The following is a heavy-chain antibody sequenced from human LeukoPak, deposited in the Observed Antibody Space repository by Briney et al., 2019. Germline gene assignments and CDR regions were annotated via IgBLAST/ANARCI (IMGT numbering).Heavy chain of an antibody. J-gene: IGHJ3*02. CDR3: ARVGGYCSGGSCYYGAFDI. V-gene: IGHV1-46*01. CDR1: GYTFTSYY. D-gene: IGHD2-15*01. Sequence: ASVKVSCKASGYTFTSYYMHWVRQAPGQGLEWMGIINPSGGSTSYAQKFQGRVTMTRDTSTSTVYMELSSLRSEDTAVYYCARVGGYCSGGSCYYGAFDIWGQGTMVTVSS. CDR2: INPSGGST.